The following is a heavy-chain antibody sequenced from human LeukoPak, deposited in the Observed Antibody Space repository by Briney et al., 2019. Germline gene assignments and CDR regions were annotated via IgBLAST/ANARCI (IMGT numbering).Heavy chain of an antibody. CDR2: INPNSGGT. J-gene: IGHJ5*02. CDR1: GHTFTNYY. CDR3: ARVDEGSSSPGENWFDP. V-gene: IGHV1-2*02. Sequence: ASVKVSCKASGHTFTNYYVHWVRQAPGQGLEWMGWINPNSGGTNYAQKFQGRVTMTRDTSISTAYMELSRLRSDDTAVYYCARVDEGSSSPGENWFDPWGQGTLVTVSS. D-gene: IGHD6-13*01.